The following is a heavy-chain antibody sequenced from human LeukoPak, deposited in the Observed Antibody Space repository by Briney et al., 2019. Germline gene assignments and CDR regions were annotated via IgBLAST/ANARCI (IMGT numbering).Heavy chain of an antibody. D-gene: IGHD3-16*01. J-gene: IGHJ4*02. CDR3: ARGGGGQNFDY. Sequence: SSETLSLTCAVSGGSISSGGYSWSWIRQPPGKGLEWIGYIYHSGSTYYNPSLKSRVTISVDRSKNQFSLKLSSVTAADTAVYYCARGGGGQNFDYWGQGTLVTVSS. CDR2: IYHSGST. CDR1: GGSISSGGYS. V-gene: IGHV4-30-2*01.